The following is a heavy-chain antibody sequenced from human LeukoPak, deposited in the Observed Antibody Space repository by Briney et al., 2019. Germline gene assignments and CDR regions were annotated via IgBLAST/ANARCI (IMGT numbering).Heavy chain of an antibody. Sequence: SETLSLTCTVSGGPISSGGYYWSWIRQHPGKGLEWIGYIYYSGSTYYNPSLKSRVTISVDTSKNQFSLKLSSVTAADTAVYYCARGGVAGIFTLDYWGQGTLVTVSS. CDR2: IYYSGST. V-gene: IGHV4-31*03. CDR1: GGPISSGGYY. D-gene: IGHD3-3*02. CDR3: ARGGVAGIFTLDY. J-gene: IGHJ4*02.